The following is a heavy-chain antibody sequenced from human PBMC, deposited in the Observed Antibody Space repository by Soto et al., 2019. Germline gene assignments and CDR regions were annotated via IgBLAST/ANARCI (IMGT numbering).Heavy chain of an antibody. CDR3: ARDRGVNYYDSSGELDY. D-gene: IGHD3-22*01. CDR2: ISAYNGNT. J-gene: IGHJ4*02. V-gene: IGHV1-18*01. Sequence: ASVKVSCKASGYTFTSYGISWVRQAPGQGLEWMGWISAYNGNTNYAQKLQGRVTMTTDTSTSTAYMELRSLRSEDTAVYYCARDRGVNYYDSSGELDYWGQGTLVTVSS. CDR1: GYTFTSYG.